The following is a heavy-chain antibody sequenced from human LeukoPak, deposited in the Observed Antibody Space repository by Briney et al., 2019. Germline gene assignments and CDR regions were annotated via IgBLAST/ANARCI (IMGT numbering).Heavy chain of an antibody. V-gene: IGHV4-59*01. CDR2: IYYSGST. CDR3: ARGGVPGGFYGSFDY. CDR1: GGCISTYY. D-gene: IGHD3-3*01. Sequence: SETLSLTCTVSGGCISTYYWSWMRQPPGRGLEWIGYIYYSGSTNHNPSLQSRVTISVDTSKNQFSLKLNSVTAADTAVYYCARGGVPGGFYGSFDYWGQGTLVSVSS. J-gene: IGHJ4*02.